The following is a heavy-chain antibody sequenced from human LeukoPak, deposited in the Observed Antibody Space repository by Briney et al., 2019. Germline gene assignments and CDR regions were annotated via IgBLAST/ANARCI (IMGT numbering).Heavy chain of an antibody. CDR2: ITGSGRST. Sequence: GGSLRLPCAASGFTFSSYAMSWVRQAPGKGLEWVSTITGSGRSTYYADSVKGRFTISRDNSKNTLYLQMNSLRAEDTAVYYCAKDGGLWVSAHWGDSWGRGTLVTVSS. J-gene: IGHJ4*02. V-gene: IGHV3-23*01. CDR1: GFTFSSYA. CDR3: AKDGGLWVSAHWGDS. D-gene: IGHD7-27*01.